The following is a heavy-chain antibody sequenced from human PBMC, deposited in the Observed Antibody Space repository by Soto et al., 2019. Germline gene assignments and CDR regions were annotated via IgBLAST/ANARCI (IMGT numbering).Heavy chain of an antibody. J-gene: IGHJ5*02. D-gene: IGHD5-18*01. CDR3: ARVYPSDTRYGYVGNNWFDP. CDR2: INPSGGST. Sequence: GASVKVSCKASGYTFTSYYMHWVRQAPGQGLEWMGIINPSGGSTSYAQKFQGRVTMTRDTSTSIVYMELSSLRSEDTAVYYCARVYPSDTRYGYVGNNWFDPWGQGTLVTVSS. CDR1: GYTFTSYY. V-gene: IGHV1-46*03.